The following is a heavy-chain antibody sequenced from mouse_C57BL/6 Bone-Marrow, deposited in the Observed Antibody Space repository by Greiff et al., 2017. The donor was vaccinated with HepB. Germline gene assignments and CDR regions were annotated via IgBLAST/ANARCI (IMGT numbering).Heavy chain of an antibody. CDR2: IWSGGSP. J-gene: IGHJ4*01. D-gene: IGHD1-1*01. V-gene: IGHV2-2*01. Sequence: VQLQQSGPGLVQPSQSLSITCTVSGFSLTSYGVHWVRQSPGKGLEWLGVIWSGGSPDYNAAFISRLSISKDKSKSQVFFKMNSLQADDTAIYYCAINPPITRAMDYWGQGTSVTVSS. CDR3: AINPPITRAMDY. CDR1: GFSLTSYG.